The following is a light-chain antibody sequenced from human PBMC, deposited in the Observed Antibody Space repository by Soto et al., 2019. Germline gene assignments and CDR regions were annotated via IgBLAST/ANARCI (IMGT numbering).Light chain of an antibody. CDR3: GPYAGSHYV. CDR1: SSDVGGYNY. CDR2: DVS. J-gene: IGLJ1*01. Sequence: QSALTQPRSVSGSPGQSVTISCTGTSSDVGGYNYVSWYQQHPGKAPKLMIYDVSKRPSGVPDRFSGSKSGNTASLTISGLQAEDEADYYCGPYAGSHYVSRTVTKV. V-gene: IGLV2-11*01.